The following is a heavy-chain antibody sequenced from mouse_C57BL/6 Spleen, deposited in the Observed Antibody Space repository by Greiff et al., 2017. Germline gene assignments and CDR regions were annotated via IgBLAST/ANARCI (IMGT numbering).Heavy chain of an antibody. D-gene: IGHD2-1*01. CDR1: GYAFSSYW. Sequence: VQRVESGAELVKPGASVKISCKASGYAFSSYWMNWVKQRPGKGLEWIGQIYPGDGDTNYNGKFKGKATLTADKSSSTAYMQLSSLTSEDSAVYFCARVYYGNPAWFADWGQGTLVTVSA. V-gene: IGHV1-80*01. CDR2: IYPGDGDT. CDR3: ARVYYGNPAWFAD. J-gene: IGHJ3*01.